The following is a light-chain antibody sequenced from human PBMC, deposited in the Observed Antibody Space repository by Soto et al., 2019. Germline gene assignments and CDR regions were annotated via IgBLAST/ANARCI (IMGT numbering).Light chain of an antibody. V-gene: IGKV1-33*01. CDR3: QQYNDWPPIT. CDR2: DAS. J-gene: IGKJ5*01. Sequence: DVEMTQSQSSLSASVGDRVTITCQASQDISNYLNWYQQKPGKAPKLLIYDASSLESGVPSRFSGSGSGTEFTLTISSLQSEDFAVYYCQQYNDWPPITFGQGTRLEIK. CDR1: QDISNY.